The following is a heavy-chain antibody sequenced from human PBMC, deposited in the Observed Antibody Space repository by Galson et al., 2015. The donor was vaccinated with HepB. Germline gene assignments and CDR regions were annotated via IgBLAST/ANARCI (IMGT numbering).Heavy chain of an antibody. D-gene: IGHD6-13*01. Sequence: CAISGDSVSNHNAAWNWIRLSPLRGLEWLGRTYYRAKWYSDYGVSVKGRITIQPDTSKNQFSLQLSSVTPEDTAVYYCAKVSGTIYYYGMDVWGQGTTVAVSS. CDR2: TYYRAKWYS. CDR1: GDSVSNHNAA. V-gene: IGHV6-1*01. J-gene: IGHJ6*02. CDR3: AKVSGTIYYYGMDV.